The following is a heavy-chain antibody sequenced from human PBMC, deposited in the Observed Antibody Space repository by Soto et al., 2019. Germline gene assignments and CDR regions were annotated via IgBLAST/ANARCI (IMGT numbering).Heavy chain of an antibody. CDR1: GYTFTSYG. Sequence: ASVKVSCKASGYTFTSYGISWVRQAPGQGLEWMGWISAYNGNTNYAQKLQGRVTMTTDTSTSTAYMELRSLRSDDTAVYYCAREGGGYSSGWYYYYGMDVWGQGTTVTVSS. D-gene: IGHD6-19*01. V-gene: IGHV1-18*01. CDR3: AREGGGYSSGWYYYYGMDV. CDR2: ISAYNGNT. J-gene: IGHJ6*02.